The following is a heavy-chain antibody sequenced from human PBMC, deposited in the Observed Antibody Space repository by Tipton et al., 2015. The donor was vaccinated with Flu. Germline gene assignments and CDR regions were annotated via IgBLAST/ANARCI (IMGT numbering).Heavy chain of an antibody. CDR2: ISSSGSTI. V-gene: IGHV3-11*01. CDR3: ASRAGTLSNFDY. D-gene: IGHD1-26*01. J-gene: IGHJ4*02. Sequence: GSLRLSCAASGFTFSDYYMGWIRQAPGKGLEWVSYISSSGSTIYYADSVKGRFTISRDNAKNSLYLQMNSLRAEDTAVYYCASRAGTLSNFDYWGQGTLVTVSS. CDR1: GFTFSDYY.